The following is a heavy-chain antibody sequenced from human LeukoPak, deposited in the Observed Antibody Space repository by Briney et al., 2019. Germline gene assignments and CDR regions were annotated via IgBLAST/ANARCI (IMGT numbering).Heavy chain of an antibody. CDR3: ARDYYDSRGEAFDI. CDR2: VYYSGTT. V-gene: IGHV4-59*11. J-gene: IGHJ3*02. CDR1: GGSIGSHY. Sequence: SETLSLTCTVSGGSIGSHYWSWIRQPPGSGREWIGYVYYSGTTNYNPSLKSRVTISVDTSKNQFSLKLSSVTAADTAVYYCARDYYDSRGEAFDIWGLGTMVTVSS. D-gene: IGHD3-22*01.